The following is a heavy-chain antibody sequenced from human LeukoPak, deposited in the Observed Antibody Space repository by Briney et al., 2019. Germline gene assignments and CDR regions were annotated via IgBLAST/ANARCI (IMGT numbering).Heavy chain of an antibody. CDR3: AKGGYASCFDP. V-gene: IGHV3-23*05. J-gene: IGHJ5*02. CDR1: GFTFSEHS. Sequence: QPGRSLRLSCEASGFTFSEHSMSRVRQAPGKGLEGVSTIKRDGRNTYYTDSVKGRFTISRDNSKNPLNLEMNTLRAEDTAVYYCAKGGYASCFDPWGQGTQVTVSS. CDR2: IKRDGRNT. D-gene: IGHD2-15*01.